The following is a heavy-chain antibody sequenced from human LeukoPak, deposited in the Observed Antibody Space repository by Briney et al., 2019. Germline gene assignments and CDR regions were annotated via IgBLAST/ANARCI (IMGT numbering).Heavy chain of an antibody. J-gene: IGHJ4*02. CDR1: GFTFSSYS. Sequence: GGSLRLSCAASGFTFSSYSMNWVRQAPGKGLEWVSSISSSSSYIYYADSVKGRFTISRDNAKNSLYLQMNSLRAEDSAVYYCARDLSPYDILTGVLFYWGQGTLVTVSS. D-gene: IGHD3-9*01. CDR2: ISSSSSYI. CDR3: ARDLSPYDILTGVLFY. V-gene: IGHV3-21*01.